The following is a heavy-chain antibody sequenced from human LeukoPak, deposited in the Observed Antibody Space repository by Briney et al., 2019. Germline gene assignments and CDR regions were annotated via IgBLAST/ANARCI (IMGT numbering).Heavy chain of an antibody. Sequence: GGSLRLSCAASGFNFSSYGMGWVRRAPGKGPEWVSSVSGSGRSTYYTDSVKGRFTISRDNSNNTLYLHLNTLIAGDSPLYYCAKQGRYRVYSAFDSWGQGALVTVSS. V-gene: IGHV3-23*01. CDR3: AKQGRYRVYSAFDS. J-gene: IGHJ4*02. CDR1: GFNFSSYG. CDR2: VSGSGRST. D-gene: IGHD3-16*02.